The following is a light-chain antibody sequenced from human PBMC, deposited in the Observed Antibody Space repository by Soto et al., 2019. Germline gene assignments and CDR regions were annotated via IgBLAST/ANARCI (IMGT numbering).Light chain of an antibody. J-gene: IGKJ5*01. CDR1: QSVSSSY. Sequence: LTQSPATLSLSPGERATLSWRASQSVSSSYVAWYQQKPGQAPSLLIYDASNRATGVPARFSGGGSGTDSTLTISSLEPEDFAVYYCQQRNDWRRGTFGQGTRLEI. V-gene: IGKV3-11*01. CDR3: QQRNDWRRGT. CDR2: DAS.